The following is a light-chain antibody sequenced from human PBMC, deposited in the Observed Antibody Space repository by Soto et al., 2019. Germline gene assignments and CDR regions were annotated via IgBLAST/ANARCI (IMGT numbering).Light chain of an antibody. J-gene: IGKJ3*01. V-gene: IGKV3-20*01. CDR3: EEYGTSQVLT. CDR1: QSVSSSY. Sequence: EIVLTQSPGTLSLSPGERATLSCRASQSVSSSYLAWYQQKPGQAPRLLIYGASSRATGIPDRFSGSGSGTDFNPTISATVPEVWAVSWCEEYGTSQVLTFGSGPNV. CDR2: GAS.